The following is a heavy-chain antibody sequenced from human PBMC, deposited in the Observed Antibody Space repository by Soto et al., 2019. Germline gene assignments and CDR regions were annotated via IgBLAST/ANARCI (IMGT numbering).Heavy chain of an antibody. CDR3: ARDNIVATHISGWYYYYGMDV. Sequence: GASVKVSCKASGYTFTSYYMHWVRQAPGQWREWMGIINPSGGSTSYAQKFQGRVTMTRDTSTSTVYMELSSLRSEDTAVYYCARDNIVATHISGWYYYYGMDVWGQGTTVTVSS. J-gene: IGHJ6*02. CDR1: GYTFTSYY. CDR2: INPSGGST. V-gene: IGHV1-46*01. D-gene: IGHD5-12*01.